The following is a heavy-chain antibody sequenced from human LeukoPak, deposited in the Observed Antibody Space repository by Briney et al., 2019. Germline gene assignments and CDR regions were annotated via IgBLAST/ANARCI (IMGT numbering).Heavy chain of an antibody. V-gene: IGHV1-24*01. D-gene: IGHD3-22*01. Sequence: ASVKVSCKVSGYTLTELSMHWVRQAPGKGLEWMGGFDPEDGETIYAQKFQGRVTMTEDTSTDTAYMELSSLRAEDTAVYYCAKETLWDNYYDSSGYGLFDYWGQGTLVTVSS. J-gene: IGHJ4*02. CDR1: GYTLTELS. CDR2: FDPEDGET. CDR3: AKETLWDNYYDSSGYGLFDY.